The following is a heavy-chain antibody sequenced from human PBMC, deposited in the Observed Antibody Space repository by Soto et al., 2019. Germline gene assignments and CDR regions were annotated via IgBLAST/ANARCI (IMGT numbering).Heavy chain of an antibody. Sequence: LRLSCAASGFTFSSYAMSWVRQAPGKGLEWVSAISGSGGSTYYADSVKGRFTISRDNSKNTLYLQMNSLRAEDTAVYYCAKMGPGAMRGELDYWGQGTLVTVSS. CDR3: AKMGPGAMRGELDY. J-gene: IGHJ4*02. V-gene: IGHV3-23*01. D-gene: IGHD3-16*01. CDR1: GFTFSSYA. CDR2: ISGSGGST.